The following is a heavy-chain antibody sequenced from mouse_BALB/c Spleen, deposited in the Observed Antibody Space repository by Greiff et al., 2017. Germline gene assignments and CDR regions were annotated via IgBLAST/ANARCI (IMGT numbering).Heavy chain of an antibody. V-gene: IGHV5-4*02. CDR3: ARTGSSYERYYAMDD. CDR2: ISDGGSYT. D-gene: IGHD1-1*01. J-gene: IGHJ4*01. CDR1: GFTFSDYY. Sequence: EVKLMESGGGLVKPGGSLKLSCAASGFTFSDYYMYWVRQTPEKRLEWVATISDGGSYTYYPDSVKGRFTISRDNAKNNLYLQMSSLKSEDTAMYYCARTGSSYERYYAMDDWGQGTSVTVSS.